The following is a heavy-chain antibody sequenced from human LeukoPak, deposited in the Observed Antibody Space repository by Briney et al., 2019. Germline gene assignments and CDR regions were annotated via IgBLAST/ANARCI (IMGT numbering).Heavy chain of an antibody. Sequence: SVKVSCKPSGGYLSRYGISWVRLAPGQGLEWMGGIIPIFGTKNYAQRFQGRVTITTDESTSAVYMELSSLRSEDTAVYYCARDRIPAAPSYSYFYMDVWGKGTTVTVSS. CDR2: IIPIFGTK. V-gene: IGHV1-69*05. D-gene: IGHD6-13*01. CDR1: GGYLSRYG. J-gene: IGHJ6*03. CDR3: ARDRIPAAPSYSYFYMDV.